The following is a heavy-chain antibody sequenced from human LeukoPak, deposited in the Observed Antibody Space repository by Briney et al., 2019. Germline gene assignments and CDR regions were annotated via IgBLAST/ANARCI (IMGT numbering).Heavy chain of an antibody. J-gene: IGHJ4*02. Sequence: ASVKVSCKASGYTFTGYYMHWVRQAPGQGREWMGWINPNSGGTNYAQKFQGRVTMTRDTSISTAYMELSRLRSDDTAVYYCARGSIAAHAGTHWGQGTLVTVSS. CDR3: ARGSIAAHAGTH. D-gene: IGHD6-6*01. V-gene: IGHV1-2*02. CDR2: INPNSGGT. CDR1: GYTFTGYY.